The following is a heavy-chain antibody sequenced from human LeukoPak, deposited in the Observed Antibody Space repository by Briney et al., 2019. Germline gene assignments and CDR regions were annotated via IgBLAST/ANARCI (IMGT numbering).Heavy chain of an antibody. Sequence: SETLSLTCTVSGYSISSGYYWGWIRQPPGKGLEWIGSIYHSGSTYYNPSLESRVTISVDTSKNQFSLKLSSVTAADTAVYYCAREGSAFDIWGQGTMVTVSS. V-gene: IGHV4-38-2*02. CDR1: GYSISSGYY. CDR2: IYHSGST. CDR3: AREGSAFDI. J-gene: IGHJ3*02.